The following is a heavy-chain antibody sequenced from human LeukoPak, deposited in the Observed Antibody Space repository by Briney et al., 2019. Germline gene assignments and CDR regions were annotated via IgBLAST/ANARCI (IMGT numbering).Heavy chain of an antibody. Sequence: PAASVKVSCKASGYTFTSYGISWVRQAPGQGLEWMGWISAYNGNTNYAQKLQSRVTMTTDTSTSTAYMELRSLRSDDTAVYYCARGIPGFGSGSPGAFDYWGQGTLVTVSS. J-gene: IGHJ4*02. CDR3: ARGIPGFGSGSPGAFDY. V-gene: IGHV1-18*01. CDR2: ISAYNGNT. D-gene: IGHD3-10*01. CDR1: GYTFTSYG.